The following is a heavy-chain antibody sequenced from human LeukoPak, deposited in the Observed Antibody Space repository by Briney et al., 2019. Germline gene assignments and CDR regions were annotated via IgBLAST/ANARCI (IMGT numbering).Heavy chain of an antibody. CDR3: ARARAAAGIDFDY. CDR1: GYTFTSYD. D-gene: IGHD6-13*01. Sequence: ASVKVSCKASGYTFTSYDINGVRQATGQGLEWMGWMNPNSGNTGYAQKFQGRVTMTRNTSISTAYMELSSLRSEDTAVYYCARARAAAGIDFDYWGQGTLVTVSS. V-gene: IGHV1-8*01. CDR2: MNPNSGNT. J-gene: IGHJ4*02.